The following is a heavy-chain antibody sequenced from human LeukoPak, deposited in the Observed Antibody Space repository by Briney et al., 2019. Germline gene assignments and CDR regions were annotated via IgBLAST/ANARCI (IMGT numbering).Heavy chain of an antibody. Sequence: GGSLRLSCAASGFTFSSYGMHWVRQAPGKGLEWVAVISYDGSNKYYADSVKGRFTISRDNSKNTLYLQMNSLRAEDTAVYYCAKMSWCTKYNWFDPWGQGTLVTVSS. D-gene: IGHD4/OR15-4a*01. CDR3: AKMSWCTKYNWFDP. CDR1: GFTFSSYG. J-gene: IGHJ5*02. CDR2: ISYDGSNK. V-gene: IGHV3-30*18.